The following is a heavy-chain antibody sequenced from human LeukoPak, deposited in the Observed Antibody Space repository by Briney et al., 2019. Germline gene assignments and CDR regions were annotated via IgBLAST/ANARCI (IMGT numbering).Heavy chain of an antibody. D-gene: IGHD1-26*01. CDR3: ARVGSSTVGAPNY. Sequence: GASVKVSCKASGYTFNSYGISWVRQAPGQGLEWMGWISAYNGNTNYAQKLQGRVTMTTDTSTSTAYTALSSLRSEDTAVYYCARVGSSTVGAPNYWGQGTLVTVSS. CDR1: GYTFNSYG. V-gene: IGHV1-18*01. CDR2: ISAYNGNT. J-gene: IGHJ4*02.